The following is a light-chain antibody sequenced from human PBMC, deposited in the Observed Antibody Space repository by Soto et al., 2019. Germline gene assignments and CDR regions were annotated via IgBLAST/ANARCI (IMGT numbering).Light chain of an antibody. CDR3: QQYNNWPIT. V-gene: IGKV3D-15*01. Sequence: EIVLTQSPGTLSLSPGERATLSCGASQTVTSNYLAWYQQKPGQAPRLLIFGASIRDTGIPARFSGSGSGTKFTLSISSLQSEDFAVYYCQQYNNWPITFGQGTRLEI. J-gene: IGKJ5*01. CDR2: GAS. CDR1: QTVTSN.